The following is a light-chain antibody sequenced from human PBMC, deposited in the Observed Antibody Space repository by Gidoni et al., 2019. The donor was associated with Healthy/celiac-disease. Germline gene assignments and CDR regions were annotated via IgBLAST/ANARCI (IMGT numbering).Light chain of an antibody. CDR1: SLRSYY. Sequence: SSALPQDPAVSVALGQTVRITCQGDSLRSYYASWYQHKPGQAPVLVIYGKNNRPSGIPDRFSGSSSGNTASLTITGAQAEDEADYYCNSRDSSGNHVVFGGGTKLTVL. CDR2: GKN. V-gene: IGLV3-19*01. CDR3: NSRDSSGNHVV. J-gene: IGLJ2*01.